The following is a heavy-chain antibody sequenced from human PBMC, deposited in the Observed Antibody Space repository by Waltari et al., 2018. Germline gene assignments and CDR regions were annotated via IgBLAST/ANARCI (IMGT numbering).Heavy chain of an antibody. V-gene: IGHV2-70*04. CDR3: ARTPTDYGANGGYFDY. D-gene: IGHD4-17*01. J-gene: IGHJ4*02. CDR1: GFSLSTSGMR. Sequence: QVTLKESGPALVNPTQTLTLTCTFSGFSLSTSGMRVSWIRQPPGKALEWLARIDWDDDKFYSTSLKTRLTISKDTSKNQVVLTMTNMDPVDTATYYCARTPTDYGANGGYFDYWGQGTLVTVSS. CDR2: IDWDDDK.